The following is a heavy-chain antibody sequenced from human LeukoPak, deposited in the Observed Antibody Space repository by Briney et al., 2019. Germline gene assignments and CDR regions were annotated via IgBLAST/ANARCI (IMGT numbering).Heavy chain of an antibody. Sequence: GGSLRLSCAASGFTFTRYATTWVRQAPGKGLEWVSAISGSGGSTFFAHSVKGRFTISRDNSKNMLYLQMNSLSPEDTAVYYCAKDGYSDSTGYYAWFDPWGQGALVTVSS. CDR3: AKDGYSDSTGYYAWFDP. J-gene: IGHJ5*02. D-gene: IGHD3-22*01. V-gene: IGHV3-23*01. CDR1: GFTFTRYA. CDR2: ISGSGGST.